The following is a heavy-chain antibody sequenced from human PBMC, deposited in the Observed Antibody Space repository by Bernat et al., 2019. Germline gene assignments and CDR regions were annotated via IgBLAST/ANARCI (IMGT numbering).Heavy chain of an antibody. CDR1: GYTFTSYA. CDR3: AGVGRAGRVSSDFDY. V-gene: IGHV1-3*01. D-gene: IGHD6-13*01. CDR2: INAGNGNT. Sequence: QVQLVQSGAEVKKPGASVKVSCKASGYTFTSYAMHWVRQAPDQRLGWMGCINAGNGNTKYSQKFQVRVTITRETSASTAYMELSSLTSEATAVYYCAGVGRAGRVSSDFDYWGQGTLVTVSS. J-gene: IGHJ4*02.